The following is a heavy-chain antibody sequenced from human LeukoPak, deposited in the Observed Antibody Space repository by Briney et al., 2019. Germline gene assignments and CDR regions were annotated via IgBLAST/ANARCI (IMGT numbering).Heavy chain of an antibody. CDR3: ARVLLNYYYLDV. CDR2: IYDSEST. CDR1: GVSIGSHY. J-gene: IGHJ6*03. V-gene: IGHV4-59*11. Sequence: SETLSLTCAVSGVSIGSHYWSWVRQPPGKGLEWIGNIYDSESTHYKSSLKSRVTISVDTSKNQFSLRLRSVTAADTAVYYCARVLLNYYYLDVWGKGTTVTVSS. D-gene: IGHD2-21*01.